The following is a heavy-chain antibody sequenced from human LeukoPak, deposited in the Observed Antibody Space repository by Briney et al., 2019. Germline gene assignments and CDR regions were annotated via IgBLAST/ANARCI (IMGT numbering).Heavy chain of an antibody. V-gene: IGHV1-2*02. J-gene: IGHJ5*02. CDR2: INPNSGGT. Sequence: ASVKVSCKASGYTFTGYYMHWVRQAPGQGLEWMGWINPNSGGTNYAQKFQGRVTMTRDTSISTAYMELSRLRSDDTAVYYCARDLGTYSELDWFDPWGQGTLVTVSS. CDR3: ARDLGTYSELDWFDP. CDR1: GYTFTGYY. D-gene: IGHD5-18*01.